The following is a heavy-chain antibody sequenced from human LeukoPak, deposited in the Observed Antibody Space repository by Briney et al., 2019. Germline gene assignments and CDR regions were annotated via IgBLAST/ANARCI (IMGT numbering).Heavy chain of an antibody. Sequence: SETLSLTCTISGGSISSHYWSWIRQPPGKGLEWIAHIYYSGSTNYNPSLKSRVTISVDTSKNQFSLKLSSVTAADTAVYYCARVIVPNYHDYWGQGTLVTVSS. D-gene: IGHD4/OR15-4a*01. V-gene: IGHV4-59*11. CDR2: IYYSGST. J-gene: IGHJ4*02. CDR1: GGSISSHY. CDR3: ARVIVPNYHDY.